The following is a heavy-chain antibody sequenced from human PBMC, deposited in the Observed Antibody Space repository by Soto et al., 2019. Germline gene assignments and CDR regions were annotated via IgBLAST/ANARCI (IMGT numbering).Heavy chain of an antibody. CDR2: INPNSGGT. V-gene: IGHV1-2*04. Sequence: ASVKVSCKASGYTFTGYYMHWVRQAPGQGLEWMGWINPNSGGTNYAQKFQGWVTMTRDTSISTAYMELSRLRSDDTAVYYCAREPDFWSGYYMRYYYGMDVWGQGSTVPVSS. CDR3: AREPDFWSGYYMRYYYGMDV. CDR1: GYTFTGYY. J-gene: IGHJ6*02. D-gene: IGHD3-3*01.